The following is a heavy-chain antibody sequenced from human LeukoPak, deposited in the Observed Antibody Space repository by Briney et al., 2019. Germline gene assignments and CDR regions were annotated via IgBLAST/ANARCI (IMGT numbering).Heavy chain of an antibody. CDR3: ARRGGYGGHELSW. J-gene: IGHJ4*02. Sequence: GESLKISCQGSGYRFTSYWIGWVRQMPGKGLEWMGIIYPDDSGTRYRPSFQGQVTISADKSVSTAYLQWSSLKASDTAMYYCARRGGYGGHELSWRGQGTLVTVSS. CDR1: GYRFTSYW. D-gene: IGHD5-12*01. V-gene: IGHV5-51*01. CDR2: IYPDDSGT.